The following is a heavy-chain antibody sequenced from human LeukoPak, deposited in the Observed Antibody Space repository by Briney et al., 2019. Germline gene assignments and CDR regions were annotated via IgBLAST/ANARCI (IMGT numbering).Heavy chain of an antibody. V-gene: IGHV1-2*02. CDR2: VFPHSGDT. Sequence: ASVKVSCKASGYTFTDYYVHWVRQAPGEGLEWVGWVFPHSGDTYYAQRFHGRVAMTTDTSINTAYMELGRLKADDTGVYFCARPPRDLVSAAPFPFWGQGTLVTVSS. CDR3: ARPPRDLVSAAPFPF. J-gene: IGHJ1*01. D-gene: IGHD5/OR15-5a*01. CDR1: GYTFTDYY.